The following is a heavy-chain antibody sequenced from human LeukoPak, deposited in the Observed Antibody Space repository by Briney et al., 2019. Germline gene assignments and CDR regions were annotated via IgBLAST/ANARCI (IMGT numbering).Heavy chain of an antibody. J-gene: IGHJ4*02. D-gene: IGHD2-21*02. CDR3: ARGGKSVTLFDI. CDR1: GYTFTGYY. Sequence: ASVNVSCKASGYTFTGYYMYWVRQAPGQGLEWMGWINLNSGGTNYAQRFQGRVTSTRDTYISTAYMDISRLRSDDTAVYYCARGGKSVTLFDIWGQGTLVTVSS. V-gene: IGHV1-2*02. CDR2: INLNSGGT.